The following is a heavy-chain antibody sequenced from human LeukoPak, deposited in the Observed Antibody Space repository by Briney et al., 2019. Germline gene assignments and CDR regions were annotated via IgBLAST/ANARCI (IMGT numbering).Heavy chain of an antibody. CDR3: ARDFDLRQLAP. J-gene: IGHJ5*02. CDR2: IYSEGST. CDR1: GFSVSSNY. V-gene: IGHV3-53*05. D-gene: IGHD5-18*01. Sequence: GGALRLSCAASGFSVSSNYMSGGRQAPGKGLEWVSVIYSEGSTYYTDSVKGRFTISRDNSKNTLYRQMNSLRAEDTAVYYCARDFDLRQLAPWGKGTLVTVSS.